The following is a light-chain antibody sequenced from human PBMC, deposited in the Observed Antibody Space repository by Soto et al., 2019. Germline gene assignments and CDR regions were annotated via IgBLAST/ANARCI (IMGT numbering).Light chain of an antibody. CDR1: QSISTY. CDR2: TAS. V-gene: IGKV1-39*01. Sequence: DIQVTQSPSSLSTSVGDGVTITCRASQSISTYLNWYQQRPGKPPKLLIHTASTLHSGVPSRFSGSGSGPDFTLTISSLQTEDFATYYCQQTYSTLGSFGQGTKLESK. CDR3: QQTYSTLGS. J-gene: IGKJ2*04.